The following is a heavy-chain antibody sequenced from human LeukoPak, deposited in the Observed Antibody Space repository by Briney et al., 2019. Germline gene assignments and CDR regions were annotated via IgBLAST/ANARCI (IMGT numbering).Heavy chain of an antibody. CDR2: IFSGGTT. V-gene: IGHV3-53*04. CDR1: GFTVSSNY. J-gene: IGHJ4*02. Sequence: GGSLRLSCAASGFTVSSNYMSWVRQAPGKGLEWVSVIFSGGTTYYADSVKGRFTFSRHNSENTLYLQMNSLRGEDTAVYYCARGVLGYSYGFDYWGQGTLVTVSS. D-gene: IGHD5-18*01. CDR3: ARGVLGYSYGFDY.